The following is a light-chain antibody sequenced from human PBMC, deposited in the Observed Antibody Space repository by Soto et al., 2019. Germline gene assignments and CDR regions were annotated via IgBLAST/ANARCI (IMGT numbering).Light chain of an antibody. CDR1: ESVSSK. CDR3: QQYKNWPWT. J-gene: IGKJ1*01. Sequence: EIVMTQSPATLSVSPGETGTLSCRASESVSSKFAWHQQKPGQAPRLLIYGASTRATGIPARFSGSGSGTEFTLTISSLQSEDFAVYYCQQYKNWPWTFGQGTKVEVK. CDR2: GAS. V-gene: IGKV3-15*01.